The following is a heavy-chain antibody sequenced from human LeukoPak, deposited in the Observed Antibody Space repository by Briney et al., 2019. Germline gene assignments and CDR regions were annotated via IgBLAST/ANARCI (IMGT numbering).Heavy chain of an antibody. CDR2: IWYDGSNK. CDR1: GFTFSIYA. J-gene: IGHJ4*02. CDR3: ANPAAALSSSPDDY. Sequence: GRSLRLSCAASGFTFSIYAMHWVRQAPGKGREWVAVIWYDGSNKYYADSVKGRFTISRDNSKNTLYLQMNSLRAEDTAVYYCANPAAALSSSPDDYWGQGTLVTVSS. V-gene: IGHV3-30*07. D-gene: IGHD6-13*01.